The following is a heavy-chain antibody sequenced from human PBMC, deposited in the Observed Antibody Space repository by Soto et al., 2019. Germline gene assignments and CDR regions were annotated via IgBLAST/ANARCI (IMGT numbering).Heavy chain of an antibody. Sequence: GGSLRLSCAASGFTFDDYTMHWVRQAPGKGLEWVSLISWDGGSTYYADSVKGRFTISRDNSKNSLYLKMNSLRTEDTALYYCAKDRSRADMAAIDYWGQGTLVTVSS. J-gene: IGHJ4*02. CDR2: ISWDGGST. CDR1: GFTFDDYT. V-gene: IGHV3-43*01. CDR3: AKDRSRADMAAIDY.